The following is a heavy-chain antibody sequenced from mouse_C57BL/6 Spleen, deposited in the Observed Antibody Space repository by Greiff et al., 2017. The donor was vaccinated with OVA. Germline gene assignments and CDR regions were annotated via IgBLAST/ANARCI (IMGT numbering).Heavy chain of an antibody. CDR1: GYTFTSYW. D-gene: IGHD3-2*02. Sequence: QVQLKQPGAELVKPGASVKLSCKASGYTFTSYWMHWVKQRPGQGLEWIGMIDPSDSYTNYNQKFKGKATLTVDTSSSTAYMQLSSLTSEDSAVYYCARQLRLYAMDYWGQGTSVTVSS. J-gene: IGHJ4*01. CDR3: ARQLRLYAMDY. CDR2: IDPSDSYT. V-gene: IGHV1-59*01.